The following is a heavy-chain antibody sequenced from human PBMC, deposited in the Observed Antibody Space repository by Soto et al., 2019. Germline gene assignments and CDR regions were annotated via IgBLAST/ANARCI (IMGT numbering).Heavy chain of an antibody. V-gene: IGHV3-23*01. J-gene: IGHJ4*02. CDR3: AKRSEIGEPYFDY. Sequence: GGSLRLSCAASGFILSNYGLSWVRQAPGKGLEWVSGFSDRGVSTYYADSVKGRFTISRDNSKNTLYLQMNGLRAEDTAIYYCAKRSEIGEPYFDYWGQGTLVTVSS. CDR2: FSDRGVST. CDR1: GFILSNYG. D-gene: IGHD3-10*01.